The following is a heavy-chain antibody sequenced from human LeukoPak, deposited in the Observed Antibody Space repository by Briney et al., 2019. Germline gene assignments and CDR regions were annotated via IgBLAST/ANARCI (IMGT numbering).Heavy chain of an antibody. Sequence: PGGSLRLSCATSGFTFSTYSLHWVRQAPGKGLEWVAVTSYDGSTEYYADSVKGRFTISRDNSKNTVYLQMNSLRAEDTAVYYCAGEDQKRDTYFDYWGQGTLVTVSS. CDR2: TSYDGSTE. D-gene: IGHD5-18*01. V-gene: IGHV3-30-3*01. J-gene: IGHJ4*02. CDR1: GFTFSTYS. CDR3: AGEDQKRDTYFDY.